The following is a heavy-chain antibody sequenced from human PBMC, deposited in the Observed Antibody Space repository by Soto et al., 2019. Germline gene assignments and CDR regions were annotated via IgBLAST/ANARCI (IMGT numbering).Heavy chain of an antibody. CDR1: GYTFTNYS. CDR3: ARGHLAVVPVASWYFYMDV. D-gene: IGHD2-2*01. J-gene: IGHJ6*03. Sequence: ASVKVSCKASGYTFTNYSVHWVRQAPGQRLEWMGWINAGNGNTRYSQKFQGRVTITRDTSARTAYMELSSLRSEDTAVYYCARGHLAVVPVASWYFYMDVWGKGTTVTVSS. V-gene: IGHV1-3*01. CDR2: INAGNGNT.